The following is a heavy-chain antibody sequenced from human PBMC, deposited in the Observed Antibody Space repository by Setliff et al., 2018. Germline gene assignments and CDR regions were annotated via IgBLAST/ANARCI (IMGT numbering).Heavy chain of an antibody. Sequence: PSETLSLTCTVSGGSMGSYYWTWIRQSAGKGPEWIGRVYTTGSTAFNPSLNSRVTMSLDKSKNQFSLKLYSVTAADSAVYFCARVRITPYCMDVWGKGTTVTVSS. CDR2: VYTTGST. D-gene: IGHD3-10*01. J-gene: IGHJ6*03. CDR1: GGSMGSYY. V-gene: IGHV4-4*07. CDR3: ARVRITPYCMDV.